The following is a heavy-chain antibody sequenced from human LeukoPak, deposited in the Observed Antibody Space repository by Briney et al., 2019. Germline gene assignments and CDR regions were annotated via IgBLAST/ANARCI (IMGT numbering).Heavy chain of an antibody. D-gene: IGHD2-15*01. CDR1: GYTFTSYY. V-gene: IGHV1-46*01. CDR2: INPSGGST. Sequence: GASVKVSCKASGYTFTSYYMHWVRQAPGQGLEWMGIINPSGGSTSYAQKFQGRVTMTRDMSTSTVYMELNSLRAEDTAVYYCARDKVQGSQWGSNFDYWGQGTLVTVSS. CDR3: ARDKVQGSQWGSNFDY. J-gene: IGHJ4*02.